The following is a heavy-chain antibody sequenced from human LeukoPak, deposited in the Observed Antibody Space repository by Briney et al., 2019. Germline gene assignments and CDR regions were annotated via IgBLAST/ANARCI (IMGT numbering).Heavy chain of an antibody. CDR3: ARDPSVKGSSWYRGDYFDY. J-gene: IGHJ4*02. CDR2: ISSSSSYI. CDR1: GFTFSSYS. V-gene: IGHV3-21*01. D-gene: IGHD6-13*01. Sequence: GGSLRPSCAASGFTFSSYSMNWVRQAPGKGLEWVSSISSSSSYIYYADSVKGRFTISRDNAKNSLYLQMNSLRAEDTAVYYCARDPSVKGSSWYRGDYFDYWGQGTLVTVSS.